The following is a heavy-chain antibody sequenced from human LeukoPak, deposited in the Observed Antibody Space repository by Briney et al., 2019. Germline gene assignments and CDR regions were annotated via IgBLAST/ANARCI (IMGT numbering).Heavy chain of an antibody. CDR3: ARDQLYCTGGTCYFDY. D-gene: IGHD2-8*02. CDR2: INSDGRST. Sequence: SGGSLRLSCAASGFTFSSTAMSWVRQAPGKGLVWVSRINSDGRSTSYADSVKGRFTISRDNAKNTVYLQMNSLRAEDTAVYYCARDQLYCTGGTCYFDYWGQGTLVTVSS. J-gene: IGHJ4*02. V-gene: IGHV3-74*01. CDR1: GFTFSSTA.